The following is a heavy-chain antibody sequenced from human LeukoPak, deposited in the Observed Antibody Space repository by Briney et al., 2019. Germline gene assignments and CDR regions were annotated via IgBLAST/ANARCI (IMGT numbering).Heavy chain of an antibody. D-gene: IGHD1-20*01. V-gene: IGHV4-39*01. CDR2: VYESGST. CDR1: GGSISSSNYF. Sequence: SETLSLTCTVSGGSISSSNYFWGWIRQPPGKGLEWIGSVYESGSTYYNPSLKSRVTISVDTSKNQFSLKLSSVTAADTAEYYCASVHYNWNYFHYWGQGTLVTVSS. CDR3: ASVHYNWNYFHY. J-gene: IGHJ4*02.